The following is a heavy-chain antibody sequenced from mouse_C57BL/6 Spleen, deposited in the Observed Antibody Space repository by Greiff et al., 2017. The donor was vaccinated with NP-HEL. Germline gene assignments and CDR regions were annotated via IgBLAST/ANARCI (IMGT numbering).Heavy chain of an antibody. Sequence: QVQLQQPGTELVKPGASVKLSCKASGYTFTSYWMHWVKQRPGQGLEWIGNINPSNGGTKYNEKFKSKATLTVDKSSSTAYMQLSSLTSEDSALYYCATSECVYYVYDGAWFAYWGQVTLVTVSA. D-gene: IGHD2-2*01. CDR1: GYTFTSYW. V-gene: IGHV1-53*01. CDR2: INPSNGGT. J-gene: IGHJ3*01. CDR3: ATSECVYYVYDGAWFAY.